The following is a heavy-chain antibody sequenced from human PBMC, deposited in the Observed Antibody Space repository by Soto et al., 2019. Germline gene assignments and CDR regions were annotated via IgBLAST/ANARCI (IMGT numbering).Heavy chain of an antibody. V-gene: IGHV1-69*13. CDR3: ARSYSSGWEFDY. D-gene: IGHD6-19*01. CDR1: GGTFSSYA. Sequence: SVKVSCKASGGTFSSYAISWVRQAPGQGLEWMGGIIPIFGTANYAQKFQGRVTITADESTSTAYMELSSLRVEDTAVYYCARSYSSGWEFDYWGQGTQVTVSS. J-gene: IGHJ4*02. CDR2: IIPIFGTA.